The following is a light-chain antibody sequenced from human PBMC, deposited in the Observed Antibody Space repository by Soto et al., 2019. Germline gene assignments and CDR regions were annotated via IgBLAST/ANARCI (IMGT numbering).Light chain of an antibody. CDR3: HQYKNWPYT. CDR2: GAS. V-gene: IGKV3-15*01. J-gene: IGKJ2*01. Sequence: EIVMTQSPATLSVSPGERPTLSCRASQSISSNLAWYQQKPGHAPRLLIYGASTRATGIPARFSGSGSGTDFTLTISSLQSEDSAVYYCHQYKNWPYTFGQGTKLEIK. CDR1: QSISSN.